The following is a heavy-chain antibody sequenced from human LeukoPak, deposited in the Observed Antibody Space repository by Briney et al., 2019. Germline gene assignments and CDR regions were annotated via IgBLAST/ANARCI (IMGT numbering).Heavy chain of an antibody. D-gene: IGHD2-2*01. CDR1: GFTVSSNY. V-gene: IGHV3-53*01. CDR2: IYSGGST. J-gene: IGHJ4*02. Sequence: GGSLRLSCAASGFTVSSNYMSWVRQAPGKGLEWVSVIYSGGSTYYADSVKGRFTISRDNSKSTLYIQMNSLRAEDTAVYYCAKVSHKGCSSTSCYRPGYWGQGTLVTVSS. CDR3: AKVSHKGCSSTSCYRPGY.